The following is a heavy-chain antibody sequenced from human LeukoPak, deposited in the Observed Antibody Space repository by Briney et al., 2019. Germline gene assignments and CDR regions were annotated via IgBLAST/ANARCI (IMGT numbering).Heavy chain of an antibody. J-gene: IGHJ3*02. Sequence: PSETLSLTCTVSGGSISSYYWSWIRQPPGKGLEWIGYIYYSGSTNYNPSLKSRVTISVDTSKNQFSLKLSSVTAADTAVYYCARDRGHSGSGTFDIWGQGTMVTVSS. CDR1: GGSISSYY. CDR3: ARDRGHSGSGTFDI. CDR2: IYYSGST. D-gene: IGHD1-26*01. V-gene: IGHV4-59*01.